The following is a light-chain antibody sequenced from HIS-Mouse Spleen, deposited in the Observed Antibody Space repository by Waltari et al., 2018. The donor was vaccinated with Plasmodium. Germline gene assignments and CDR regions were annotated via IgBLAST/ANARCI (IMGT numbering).Light chain of an antibody. Sequence: SYVLTQPPSVSVAPGQTARITCGGNNIGSKSVHWYQQKPGQAPVLVIYEDSKRPSGIPGRFSGSSSGTMATLTISGAQVEDEADYYCYSTDSSGNHRVFGGGTKLTVL. J-gene: IGLJ3*02. V-gene: IGLV3-10*01. CDR2: EDS. CDR3: YSTDSSGNHRV. CDR1: NIGSKS.